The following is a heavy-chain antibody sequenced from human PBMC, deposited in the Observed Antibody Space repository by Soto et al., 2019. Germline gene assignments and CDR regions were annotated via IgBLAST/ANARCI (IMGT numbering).Heavy chain of an antibody. CDR1: GFTFGTYS. J-gene: IGHJ4*02. Sequence: QVQVVESGGGVVQAGRSLRLSCTASGFTFGTYSMHWVRQAPGKGLEWVAVISYDASNTYYADSVKSRFTISRYNYKNALFLQMKSLRPEYTAVYYCATPQRGYFYLDYWGQGILVTVSS. D-gene: IGHD3-9*01. CDR2: ISYDASNT. V-gene: IGHV3-30-3*01. CDR3: ATPQRGYFYLDY.